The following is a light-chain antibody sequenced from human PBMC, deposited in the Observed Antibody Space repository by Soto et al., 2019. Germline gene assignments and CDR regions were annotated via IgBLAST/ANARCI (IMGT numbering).Light chain of an antibody. V-gene: IGKV3-11*01. CDR2: DAS. J-gene: IGKJ1*01. CDR3: QVRDVWPT. CDR1: QSVSTS. Sequence: IVLTQSPATLSLSPGERAALSYRASQSVSTSLAWYQHKPGQAPRLIIYDASKRAPGIPARFSGSGSGTDFTLTISSPEPEDFAVYYCQVRDVWPTFGQGTKVDIK.